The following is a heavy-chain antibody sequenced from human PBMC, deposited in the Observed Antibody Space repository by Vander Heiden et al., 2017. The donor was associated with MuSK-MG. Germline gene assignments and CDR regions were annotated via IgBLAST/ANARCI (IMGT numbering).Heavy chain of an antibody. CDR1: GFRFIIYA. V-gene: IGHV3-23*01. J-gene: IGHJ4*02. D-gene: IGHD3-10*01. CDR2: LSDSGIAT. CDR3: AKGSKGVRPYYFDY. Sequence: EVQLLVSGGGLGQPGGSLRLSCAASGFRFIIYAMSWVRQAPGKGREWFSALSDSGIATYYADSVKGRFTISRDNSKNTLYLQMNSLRAEDTAVYYCAKGSKGVRPYYFDYWGQGTLVTVSS.